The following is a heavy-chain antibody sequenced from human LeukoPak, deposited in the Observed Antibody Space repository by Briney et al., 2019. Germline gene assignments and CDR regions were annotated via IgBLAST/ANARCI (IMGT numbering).Heavy chain of an antibody. D-gene: IGHD6-6*01. J-gene: IGHJ6*03. V-gene: IGHV3-23*01. CDR3: AKREQLALDYYYMDV. CDR2: ISGSGGST. Sequence: GGSLRLSCAASGFTFSSYAMSWVRQAPGKGLEWVSAISGSGGSTYYADSVKGRFTISRDNSKNTLYLQMNSLRAEDTAVYYCAKREQLALDYYYMDVWGKGTTVTVSS. CDR1: GFTFSSYA.